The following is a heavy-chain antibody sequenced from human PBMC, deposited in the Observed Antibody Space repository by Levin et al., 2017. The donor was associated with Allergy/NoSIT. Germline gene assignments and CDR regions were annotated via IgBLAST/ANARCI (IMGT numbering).Heavy chain of an antibody. CDR3: AKTSLKYYDILTGYGFDY. Sequence: GGSLRLSCAASGFTFSSYGMHWVRQAPGKGLEWVAVISYDGINKYYADSMKGRFTISRDNSKNTLYLQMNSLRAEDTAVYYCAKTSLKYYDILTGYGFDYWGQGTLVIVSS. CDR1: GFTFSSYG. J-gene: IGHJ4*02. CDR2: ISYDGINK. D-gene: IGHD3-9*01. V-gene: IGHV3-30*18.